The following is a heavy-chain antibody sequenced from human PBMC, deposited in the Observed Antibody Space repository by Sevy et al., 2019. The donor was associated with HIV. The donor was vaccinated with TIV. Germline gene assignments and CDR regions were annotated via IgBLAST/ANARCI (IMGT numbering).Heavy chain of an antibody. D-gene: IGHD3-3*01. CDR1: GGSISSSSYY. J-gene: IGHJ5*02. Sequence: SETLSLTCTVSGGSISSSSYYWGWIRQPPGKGLEWIGSIYYSGSTYYNPSLKSRVTISVDTSKNQFSLKRGSVTAADTAVYYCASQREEGQGLRFLEWLLSGDNWFDPWGQGTLVTVSS. CDR3: ASQREEGQGLRFLEWLLSGDNWFDP. CDR2: IYYSGST. V-gene: IGHV4-39*01.